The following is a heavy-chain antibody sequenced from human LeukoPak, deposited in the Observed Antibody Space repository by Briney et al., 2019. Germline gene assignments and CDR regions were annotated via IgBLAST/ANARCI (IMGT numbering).Heavy chain of an antibody. CDR3: ARQKCTSTSCLTKNAFDI. Sequence: SETLSLTCTVSGSISSYYWSWIRQPPGKGLEWIGYIYTSGSTNYNPSLKSRVTISVDTSKNQSSLDLSSVTAADTAVYYRARQKCTSTSCLTKNAFDIWGQGAMVTVSS. D-gene: IGHD2-2*01. V-gene: IGHV4-4*09. J-gene: IGHJ3*02. CDR1: GSISSYY. CDR2: IYTSGST.